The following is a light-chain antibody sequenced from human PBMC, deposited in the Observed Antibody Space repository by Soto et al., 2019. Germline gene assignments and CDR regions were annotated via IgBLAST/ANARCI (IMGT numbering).Light chain of an antibody. CDR3: CSYAGSSTPIYV. CDR1: SSDVGSYNL. CDR2: EGS. V-gene: IGLV2-23*01. Sequence: QSVLTQPASGSGSPGQSITISCTGTSSDVGSYNLVSWYQQHPGKAPKLMIYEGSRRPSGVSNRFSGSKSGNTASLTISGLQAEDAADYYCCSYAGSSTPIYVFGTGTKLTVL. J-gene: IGLJ1*01.